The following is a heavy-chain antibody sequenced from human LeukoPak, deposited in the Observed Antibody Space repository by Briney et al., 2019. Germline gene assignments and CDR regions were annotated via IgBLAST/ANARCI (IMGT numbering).Heavy chain of an antibody. Sequence: PSETLSLTCTVSGGSISRGDYYWGWIRQPPGKGLEWIGNIYKSGNAYYNPSLKSRVTISVDTSKNQFSLKVNSVTAADTAVYYCARDPKTIHPANWFDPWGQGTLVTVSP. V-gene: IGHV4-39*07. CDR2: IYKSGNA. J-gene: IGHJ5*02. CDR3: ARDPKTIHPANWFDP. D-gene: IGHD3-9*01. CDR1: GGSISRGDYY.